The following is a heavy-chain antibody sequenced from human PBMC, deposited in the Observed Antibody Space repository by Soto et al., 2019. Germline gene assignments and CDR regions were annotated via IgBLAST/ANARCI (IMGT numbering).Heavy chain of an antibody. CDR1: GGSISSYY. Sequence: SETLSLTCTVSGGSISSYYWSWIRQPPGKGLEWIGYIYYSGSTNYNPSLKSRVTISVDTSKNQFSLKLSSVTAADTAVYYCARAEALRYFDWLQRQRFDPWGQGTLVTVYS. J-gene: IGHJ5*02. D-gene: IGHD3-9*01. CDR3: ARAEALRYFDWLQRQRFDP. V-gene: IGHV4-59*01. CDR2: IYYSGST.